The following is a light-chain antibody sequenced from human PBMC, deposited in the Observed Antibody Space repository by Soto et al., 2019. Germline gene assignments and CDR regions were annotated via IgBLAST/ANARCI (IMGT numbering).Light chain of an antibody. CDR2: AAS. V-gene: IGKV1-39*01. Sequence: DIQMTQSPSSLSASVGDRVTITCRASQSISSYLNWYQQKPGKDPKLLIYAASSLQSGVPSRFSGSVSGTYFTLTISSLQPEDFATYYCQQSWTFGQGTKLEIK. J-gene: IGKJ2*01. CDR3: QQSWT. CDR1: QSISSY.